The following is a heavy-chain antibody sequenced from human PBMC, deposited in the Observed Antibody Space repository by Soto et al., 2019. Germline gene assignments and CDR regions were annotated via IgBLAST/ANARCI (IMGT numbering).Heavy chain of an antibody. CDR2: ISSSSSTI. CDR1: GFTFSSYS. D-gene: IGHD3-10*01. Sequence: GGSLRLSCAASGFTFSSYSMNWVRQAPGKGLEWVSYISSSSSTIYYADSVKGRFTISRDNAKNSLYLQMNSLRDEDTAVYYCARGVWSPFTDYYYGMDVWGQGTTVTVSS. CDR3: ARGVWSPFTDYYYGMDV. J-gene: IGHJ6*02. V-gene: IGHV3-48*02.